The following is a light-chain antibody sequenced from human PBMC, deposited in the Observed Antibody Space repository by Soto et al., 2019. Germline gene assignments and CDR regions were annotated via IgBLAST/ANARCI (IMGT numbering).Light chain of an antibody. CDR2: SNN. CDR1: SSNIGINT. CDR3: EAWDDSLNGVL. V-gene: IGLV1-44*01. J-gene: IGLJ3*02. Sequence: QSVLTQPPSASGTPGQRVTISCSGSSSNIGINTVNWYQQLQGTAPKLLIYSNNQRPSGVPDRISGSKSGTSASLAISGLQSEDEADYYCEAWDDSLNGVLFGGGTKVTVL.